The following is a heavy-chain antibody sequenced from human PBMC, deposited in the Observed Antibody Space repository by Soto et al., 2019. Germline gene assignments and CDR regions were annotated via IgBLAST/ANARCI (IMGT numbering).Heavy chain of an antibody. V-gene: IGHV3-30*18. D-gene: IGHD3-10*01. J-gene: IGHJ4*02. CDR1: GFTFSSYG. Sequence: QVQLVESGGGVVQPGRSLRLSCAASGFTFSSYGMHWVRQAPGKGLEWVAVISYDGSNKYYADSVKGRFTISRDNSKNTLYLQMNSLRAEDTAVYYCAKDPYGSGSDYCGQGTLVTVSS. CDR3: AKDPYGSGSDY. CDR2: ISYDGSNK.